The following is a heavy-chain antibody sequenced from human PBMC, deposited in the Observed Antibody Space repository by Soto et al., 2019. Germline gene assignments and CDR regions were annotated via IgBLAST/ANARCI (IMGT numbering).Heavy chain of an antibody. CDR1: GGSISSYY. Sequence: PSETLSLTCTVSGGSISSYYWSWIRQPPGKGLEWIGYIYYSGSTNYNPSLKSRVTISVDTSKNQFSLKLSSVTAADTAVYYCARESYDSSGYCNYFDYWGQGTLVTVSS. D-gene: IGHD3-22*01. V-gene: IGHV4-59*01. J-gene: IGHJ4*02. CDR3: ARESYDSSGYCNYFDY. CDR2: IYYSGST.